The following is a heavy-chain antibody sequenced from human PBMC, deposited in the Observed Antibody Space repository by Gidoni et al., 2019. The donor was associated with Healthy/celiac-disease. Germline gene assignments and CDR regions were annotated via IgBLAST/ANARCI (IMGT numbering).Heavy chain of an antibody. V-gene: IGHV1-3*01. CDR1: GYTFTSYA. J-gene: IGHJ4*02. D-gene: IGHD3-10*01. CDR2: INAGNGNT. CDR3: ARVGGMVRGATDY. Sequence: QVQLVQSGAEVTKPGASVKVSCKASGYTFTSYAMHWVRQAPGQRLEWMGWINAGNGNTKYSQKFQGRVTITRDTSASTAYMELSSLRSEDTAVYYCARVGGMVRGATDYWGQGTLVTVSS.